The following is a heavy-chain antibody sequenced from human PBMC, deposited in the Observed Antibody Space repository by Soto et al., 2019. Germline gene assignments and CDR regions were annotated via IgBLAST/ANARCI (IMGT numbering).Heavy chain of an antibody. Sequence: EVQLLESGGGLVQPGESLRLSCAASGFTFSSYAMSWFRQAPGKGLEWVSVISGSDDSTYYANSVKGRFTISRDNSNNPLYLQMNSLRAEDTAVYYCAKMSSSSTFDSWGQVTLVTVSS. CDR3: AKMSSSSTFDS. D-gene: IGHD6-6*01. J-gene: IGHJ4*02. V-gene: IGHV3-23*01. CDR1: GFTFSSYA. CDR2: ISGSDDST.